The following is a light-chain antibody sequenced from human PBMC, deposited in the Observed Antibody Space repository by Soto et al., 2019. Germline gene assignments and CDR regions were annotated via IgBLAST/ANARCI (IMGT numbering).Light chain of an antibody. CDR1: QSIDSW. V-gene: IGKV1-5*03. CDR3: QPYDSYPRT. CDR2: KAS. J-gene: IGKJ1*01. Sequence: DIKLTESHSTLSVSVGDRVTITCRASQSIDSWLAWYQHKPGKAPKLLIFKASTLETGVPSRFSGSGSETEFTLTISSLQPDDSATYYCQPYDSYPRTFGQGTQVEIK.